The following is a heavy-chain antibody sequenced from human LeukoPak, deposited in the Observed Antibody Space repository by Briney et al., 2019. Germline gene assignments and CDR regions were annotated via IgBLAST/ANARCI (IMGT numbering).Heavy chain of an antibody. D-gene: IGHD4-17*01. J-gene: IGHJ4*02. V-gene: IGHV4-30-4*01. CDR2: IYYSGST. CDR1: GGSISSGDYY. Sequence: PSETLSLTCTVSGGSISSGDYYWSWIRQPPGKGLEWIVYIYYSGSTYYNPSLKSRVTISVDTSKNQFSLKLSSVTAADTAVYYCAREGYGDYDPEPSDYWGQGTLVTVSS. CDR3: AREGYGDYDPEPSDY.